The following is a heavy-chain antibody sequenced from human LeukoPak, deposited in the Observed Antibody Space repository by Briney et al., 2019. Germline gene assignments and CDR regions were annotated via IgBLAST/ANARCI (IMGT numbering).Heavy chain of an antibody. CDR1: GFTFSSYG. Sequence: GSLRLSCAASGFTFSSYGMHWVRQAPGMGLEWVAVISYDGSNKYYADSVKGRFTISRDNSKNTLYLQMNSLRAEDTAVYYCAKGGIVATWGQGTLVTVSS. CDR2: ISYDGSNK. J-gene: IGHJ5*02. V-gene: IGHV3-30*18. CDR3: AKGGIVAT. D-gene: IGHD5-12*01.